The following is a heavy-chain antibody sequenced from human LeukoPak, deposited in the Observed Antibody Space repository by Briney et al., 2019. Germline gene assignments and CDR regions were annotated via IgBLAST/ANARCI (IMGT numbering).Heavy chain of an antibody. J-gene: IGHJ4*02. CDR3: ARVRSAAAGPLDY. CDR1: GFSFDSYW. CDR2: INHDATEK. V-gene: IGHV3-7*01. D-gene: IGHD6-13*01. Sequence: GGSLRLSCVASGFSFDSYWMNWVRQAPGRGLEWVANINHDATEKYYVDSVKGRFTISRDNAKKSLYLQMNRLRADDTAVYHCARVRSAAAGPLDYWGQGTLVTVSS.